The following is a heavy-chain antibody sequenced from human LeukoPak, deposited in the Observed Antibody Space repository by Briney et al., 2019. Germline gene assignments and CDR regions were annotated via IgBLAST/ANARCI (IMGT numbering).Heavy chain of an antibody. CDR1: GGTFSSYA. Sequence: SVKVSCKASGGTFSSYAISWVRQAPGQGLEWMGGIIPIFGTANYAQKFQGRVTITADESTSTDYMELSSLRSEDTAVYYCARGPPHDFWSGYYTLYYYYGMDVWGQGTTVTVSS. V-gene: IGHV1-69*13. J-gene: IGHJ6*02. CDR2: IIPIFGTA. D-gene: IGHD3-3*01. CDR3: ARGPPHDFWSGYYTLYYYYGMDV.